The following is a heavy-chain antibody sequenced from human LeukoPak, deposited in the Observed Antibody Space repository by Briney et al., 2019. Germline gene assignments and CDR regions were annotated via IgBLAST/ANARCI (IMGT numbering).Heavy chain of an antibody. V-gene: IGHV1-69*01. Sequence: EASVKVSFKASGGTFSSYAISWVRQAPGQGLEWMGGIIPIFGTANYAQKFQGRVTITADESTSTAYMELSSLRSEDTAVYYCARDSLHYDSSGYQYYFDYWGQGTLVTVSS. J-gene: IGHJ4*02. CDR1: GGTFSSYA. CDR3: ARDSLHYDSSGYQYYFDY. CDR2: IIPIFGTA. D-gene: IGHD3-22*01.